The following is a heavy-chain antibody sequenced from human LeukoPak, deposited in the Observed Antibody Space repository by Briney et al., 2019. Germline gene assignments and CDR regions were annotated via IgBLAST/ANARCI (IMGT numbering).Heavy chain of an antibody. CDR2: ISYFDNV. Sequence: PSETLSLTCTVSDGSFSSRKYYWGWIRQSPGQGLEWIASISYFDNVYYNPSLKSRVTISVDTSKNQFSLKLSSVTAADTAVYYCARIGVAAHDYWGQGTLVTVSS. CDR3: ARIGVAAHDY. D-gene: IGHD6-19*01. V-gene: IGHV4-39*01. J-gene: IGHJ4*02. CDR1: DGSFSSRKYY.